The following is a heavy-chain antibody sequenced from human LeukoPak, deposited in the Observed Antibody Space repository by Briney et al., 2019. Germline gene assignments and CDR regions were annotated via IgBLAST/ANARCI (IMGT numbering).Heavy chain of an antibody. CDR2: ISSSGSTI. CDR1: GFTFSDYY. V-gene: IGHV3-11*01. Sequence: GGSLRHSCAASGFTFSDYYMSWIRQAPGKGLEWVSYISSSGSTIYYADSVKGRFTISRDNAKNSLYLQMNSLRAEDTAVYYCARAWEVYCSSTSCVKFDYWGQGTLVTVSS. J-gene: IGHJ4*02. D-gene: IGHD2-2*01. CDR3: ARAWEVYCSSTSCVKFDY.